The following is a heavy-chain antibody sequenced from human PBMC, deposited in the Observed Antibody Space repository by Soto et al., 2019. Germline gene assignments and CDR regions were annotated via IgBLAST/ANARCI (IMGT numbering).Heavy chain of an antibody. CDR3: AKGRGGSGSLTPRVDF. D-gene: IGHD3-10*01. J-gene: IGHJ4*02. Sequence: EVQLLESGGGLVQPGGSLRLSCAASGFTFNNYAMNWVRQAPGKGLEWVSAISGGGDTTSYADSVKGRFTVSRDGSKNTLYLQMISLIAEDTALYYCAKGRGGSGSLTPRVDFWGQGTLVTVSS. CDR2: ISGGGDTT. V-gene: IGHV3-23*01. CDR1: GFTFNNYA.